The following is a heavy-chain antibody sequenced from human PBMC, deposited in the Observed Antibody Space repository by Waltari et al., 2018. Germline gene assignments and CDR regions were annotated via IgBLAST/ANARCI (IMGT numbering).Heavy chain of an antibody. CDR1: GFSLSTSGVG. D-gene: IGHD2-15*01. V-gene: IGHV2-5*01. CDR2: IYWNDDK. J-gene: IGHJ3*02. CDR3: AHRRMQVVVAAYDAFDI. Sequence: QITLKESGPTLVKPTQTLTLTCTFSGFSLSTSGVGVGWIRQPPGKALEWLALIYWNDDKRYSPSLKSRLTITKDTSKNQVVLTMTNMDPVDTATYYCAHRRMQVVVAAYDAFDIWGQGTMVTVSS.